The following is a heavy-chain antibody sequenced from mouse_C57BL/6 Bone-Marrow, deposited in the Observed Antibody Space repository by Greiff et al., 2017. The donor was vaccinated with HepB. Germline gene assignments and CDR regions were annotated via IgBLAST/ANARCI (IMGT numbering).Heavy chain of an antibody. Sequence: VQLQQSGAELVRPGASVKLSCTASGFNIKDDYMHWVKQRPEQGLEWIGWIDPENGDTEYASKFQGKATITADTSSNTAYLQLSSLTSEDTAVYYCTSLLCLSFYAMDYWGQGTSVTVSS. D-gene: IGHD2-2*01. CDR1: GFNIKDDY. CDR3: TSLLCLSFYAMDY. J-gene: IGHJ4*01. CDR2: IDPENGDT. V-gene: IGHV14-4*01.